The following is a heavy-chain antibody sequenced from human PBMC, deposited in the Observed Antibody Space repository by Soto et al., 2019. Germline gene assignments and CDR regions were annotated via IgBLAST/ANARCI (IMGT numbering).Heavy chain of an antibody. CDR1: GYTFTSCD. J-gene: IGHJ4*02. V-gene: IGHV1-8*01. CDR3: ARVPVAEAVAPEY. CDR2: MSPNTGNT. D-gene: IGHD6-19*01. Sequence: GGSLRLSCAASGYTFTSCDINWVRQATGQGLEWMGWMSPNTGNTGYAQKFQGRVTMTRNTSISTAYMELSSLRSEDTAVYYCARVPVAEAVAPEYWGQGTLVTVSS.